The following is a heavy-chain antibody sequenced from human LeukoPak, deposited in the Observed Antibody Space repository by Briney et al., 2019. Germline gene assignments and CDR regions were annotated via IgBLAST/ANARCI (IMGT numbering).Heavy chain of an antibody. V-gene: IGHV3-74*01. J-gene: IGHJ4*02. CDR2: INSGGSST. Sequence: GGSLRLSCAASGLTVSNHWMHWVRQAPGKGLLWVSRINSGGSSTRYADFVKGRFTISKDDAKNTLYLQMNGLRVDDTAVYYCVAARPEIDYWGQGTLVAVSS. CDR1: GLTVSNHW. CDR3: VAARPEIDY. D-gene: IGHD6-6*01.